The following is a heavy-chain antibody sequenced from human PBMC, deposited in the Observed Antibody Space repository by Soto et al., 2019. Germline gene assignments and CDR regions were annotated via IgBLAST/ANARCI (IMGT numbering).Heavy chain of an antibody. J-gene: IGHJ4*02. CDR3: ALLRFLEWSTYFDY. V-gene: IGHV3-33*01. CDR2: IWYDGSST. D-gene: IGHD3-3*01. Sequence: QVQLVESGGGVVQPGRSLRLSCAASGFTFSIHGMHWVRQAPGKGLEWVAVIWYDGSSTYYPDSVKGRFTISRDNSRNTLYLQMNSLRAEDTAVFYCALLRFLEWSTYFDYWGQGTLVTVSS. CDR1: GFTFSIHG.